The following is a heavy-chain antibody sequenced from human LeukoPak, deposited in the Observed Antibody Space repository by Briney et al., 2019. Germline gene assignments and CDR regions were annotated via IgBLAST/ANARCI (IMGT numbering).Heavy chain of an antibody. CDR3: ARHEGLYSSSGIHHNDY. J-gene: IGHJ4*02. Sequence: SETLSPTCTVSGGSISSYYWSWIRQPAGKGLEWIGSIFYSGSTYYNPSLKSRVTISVDTSKNQFSLKLTSVTAADTAVYYCARHEGLYSSSGIHHNDYWGQGAQVTVSS. D-gene: IGHD3-10*01. CDR1: GGSISSYY. CDR2: IFYSGST. V-gene: IGHV4-59*05.